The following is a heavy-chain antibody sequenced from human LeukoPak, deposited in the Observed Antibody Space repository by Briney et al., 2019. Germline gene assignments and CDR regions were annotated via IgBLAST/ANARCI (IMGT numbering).Heavy chain of an antibody. CDR1: GGSISSYY. CDR2: IYYSGST. Sequence: SETLSLTCTVYGGSISSYYWSWIRQPPGKGLEWIGYIYYSGSTNYNPSLKSRVTISVDTSKNQFSLKLSSVTAADTAVYYCARVVTMVRGVKAGAFDIWGQGTMVTVSS. CDR3: ARVVTMVRGVKAGAFDI. J-gene: IGHJ3*02. D-gene: IGHD3-10*01. V-gene: IGHV4-59*01.